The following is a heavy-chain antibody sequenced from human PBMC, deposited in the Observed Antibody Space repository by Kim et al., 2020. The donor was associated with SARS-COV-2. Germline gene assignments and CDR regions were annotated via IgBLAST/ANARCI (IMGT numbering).Heavy chain of an antibody. D-gene: IGHD7-27*01. CDR1: GFSFHTNH. J-gene: IGHJ4*02. CDR2: ISKGSDNT. Sequence: GGSLRLSCTASGFSFHTNHMAWVRQAPGRGLERVSTISKGSDNTYYADYVRGRFTISRDNSKDTVYLQMNSLRAEDTAAYYCAKDLNWGSGYWGQGTKVT. CDR3: AKDLNWGSGY. V-gene: IGHV3-23*01.